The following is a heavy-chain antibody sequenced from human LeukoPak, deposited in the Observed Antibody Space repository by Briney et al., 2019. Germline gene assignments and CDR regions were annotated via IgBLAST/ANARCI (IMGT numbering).Heavy chain of an antibody. CDR2: TYYRSRWFF. J-gene: IGHJ3*02. V-gene: IGHV6-1*01. D-gene: IGHD3-10*01. CDR1: GDSVSTNTAS. Sequence: SQTLSLTCAISGDSVSTNTASWSWTRQSPSRGLEWLGRTYYRSRWFFEYAVSVRSRITINADTSKNQFSLKLSSVTAADTAVYYCAWFGEYFAFDIWGQGTMVTVSS. CDR3: AWFGEYFAFDI.